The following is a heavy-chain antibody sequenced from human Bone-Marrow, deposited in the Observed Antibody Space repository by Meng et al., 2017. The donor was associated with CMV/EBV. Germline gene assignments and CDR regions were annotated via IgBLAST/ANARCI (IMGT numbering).Heavy chain of an antibody. CDR2: IYYSGST. D-gene: IGHD6-19*01. CDR1: GGCISSYY. V-gene: IGHV4-59*01. Sequence: GSLRLSCTVSGGCISSYYWSWIRQPPGKGLEWIGYIYYSGSTNYSPSLTSRVSISVDTSRSQFSLNLTSVTAADTAVYYCARMGYSSGWYYFDYWGQGTLVTVSS. CDR3: ARMGYSSGWYYFDY. J-gene: IGHJ4*02.